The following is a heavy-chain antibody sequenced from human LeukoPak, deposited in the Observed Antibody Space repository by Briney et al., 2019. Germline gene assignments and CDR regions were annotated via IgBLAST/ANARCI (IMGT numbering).Heavy chain of an antibody. J-gene: IGHJ4*02. CDR2: VYTGGGR. D-gene: IGHD3-22*01. CDR3: ARALPNYDSSGYYPVGY. V-gene: IGHV3-66*02. Sequence: SVVYTGGGRYYADSVKGRFTISRDNSKNTLYLQMNSLRAEDTAVYYCARALPNYDSSGYYPVGYWGQGTLVTVSS.